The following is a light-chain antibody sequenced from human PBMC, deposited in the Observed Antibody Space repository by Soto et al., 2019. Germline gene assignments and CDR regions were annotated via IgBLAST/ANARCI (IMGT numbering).Light chain of an antibody. CDR2: EVR. Sequence: QSALTQSASVSGSPGQSITICCTGTSSDVGGYNYVSWYQQHPGKAPKLIIYEVRNRPSGVSNRFSGSKSGNTASLTISELQAEDEADYYCSSYTSSSLVVFGGGTKLTVL. CDR1: SSDVGGYNY. V-gene: IGLV2-14*01. CDR3: SSYTSSSLVV. J-gene: IGLJ2*01.